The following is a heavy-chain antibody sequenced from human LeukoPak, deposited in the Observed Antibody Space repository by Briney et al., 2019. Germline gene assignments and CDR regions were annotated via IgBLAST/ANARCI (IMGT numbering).Heavy chain of an antibody. CDR1: GYSFTSYW. V-gene: IGHV5-51*01. J-gene: IGHJ4*02. Sequence: GESLKISCKGSGYSFTSYWIGWVRQMPGKGLEWMGIIYPGDSDTRYSPSFRGQVTIPADKSISTAYLQWSSLKASDTAMYYCARRYCSSTSCTDLDYWGQGTLVTVSS. D-gene: IGHD2-2*01. CDR3: ARRYCSSTSCTDLDY. CDR2: IYPGDSDT.